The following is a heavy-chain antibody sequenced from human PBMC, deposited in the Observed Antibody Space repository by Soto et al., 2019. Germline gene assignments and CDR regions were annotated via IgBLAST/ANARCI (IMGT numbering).Heavy chain of an antibody. Sequence: PGGSLRLSCVGSGFTFSSYEINWVRQAPGKGLEWVSNIRSSGRSINYADSVKGRFTISRDNAKNSLYLQMNSLRAEDTAVYYCTRVRDSNDYWGQGTLVTVSS. CDR3: TRVRDSNDY. D-gene: IGHD3-22*01. V-gene: IGHV3-48*03. CDR2: IRSSGRSI. CDR1: GFTFSSYE. J-gene: IGHJ4*02.